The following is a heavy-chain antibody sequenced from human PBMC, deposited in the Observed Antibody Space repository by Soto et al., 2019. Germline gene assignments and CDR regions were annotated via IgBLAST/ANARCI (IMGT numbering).Heavy chain of an antibody. CDR1: GGSISSGGYY. CDR2: INHSGST. J-gene: IGHJ6*03. V-gene: IGHV4-39*07. Sequence: PSETLSLTCTVSGGSISSGGYYWSWIRQPPGKGLEWIGEINHSGSTNYNPSLKSRVTISVDTSKNQFSLKLSSVTAADTAVYYCARGSDCSGGSCHRYYYYMDVWGKGTTVTVSS. CDR3: ARGSDCSGGSCHRYYYYMDV. D-gene: IGHD2-15*01.